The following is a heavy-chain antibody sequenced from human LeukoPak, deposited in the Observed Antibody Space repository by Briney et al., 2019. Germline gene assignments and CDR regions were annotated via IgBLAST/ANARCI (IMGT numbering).Heavy chain of an antibody. CDR2: ISGSGAIT. Sequence: PGGSLRLSCAASGFTFSNAWMSWVRQAPEKGLEWVSSISGSGAITYYADSVKGRFTISRDNSKNTLYLQMNSLSADDTAVYYCAKASDYYYYFDYWGQGTLVTVSS. CDR3: AKASDYYYYFDY. J-gene: IGHJ4*02. D-gene: IGHD3-22*01. V-gene: IGHV3-23*01. CDR1: GFTFSNAW.